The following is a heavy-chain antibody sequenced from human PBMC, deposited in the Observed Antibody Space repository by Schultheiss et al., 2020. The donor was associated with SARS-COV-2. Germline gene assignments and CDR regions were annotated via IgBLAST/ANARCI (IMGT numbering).Heavy chain of an antibody. CDR1: GYTFTSHG. D-gene: IGHD6-13*01. CDR2: ISAYNGNT. V-gene: IGHV1-18*04. J-gene: IGHJ4*02. CDR3: AREGRRGSSWYLSH. Sequence: ASVKVSCKASGYTFTSHGISWVRQAPGQGLEWMGWISAYNGNTNYAQKLQGRVTMTTDTSTNTAYMELRSLRSDDTALYYCAREGRRGSSWYLSHWGQGTLVTVSS.